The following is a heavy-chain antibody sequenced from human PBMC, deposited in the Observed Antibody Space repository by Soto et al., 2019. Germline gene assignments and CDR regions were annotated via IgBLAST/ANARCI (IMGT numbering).Heavy chain of an antibody. V-gene: IGHV1-69*06. D-gene: IGHD2-15*01. CDR1: GGTFISYA. CDR2: IIPIFGTA. Sequence: SVKVSCKASGGTFISYAISWVRQAPGQGLEWMGGIIPIFGTANYAQKFQGRVTITADKSTSTAYMELSSLRSEDTAVYYCARDYILCSGGSCYSPLAYWGQGTLVTVSS. J-gene: IGHJ4*02. CDR3: ARDYILCSGGSCYSPLAY.